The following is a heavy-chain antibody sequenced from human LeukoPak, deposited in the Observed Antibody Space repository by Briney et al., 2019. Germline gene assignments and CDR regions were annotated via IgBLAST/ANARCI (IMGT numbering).Heavy chain of an antibody. Sequence: ASVKVSCKASGYTFTSYAMHWVRPAPGQGLEWMGWINAGNGNTEYSQKFQGRVTITRDTSASTAYMELSSLRSEDTAVYYCARAPEIGVVVVAPTRYGMDVWGQGTTVTVSS. V-gene: IGHV1-3*01. CDR3: ARAPEIGVVVVAPTRYGMDV. CDR1: GYTFTSYA. J-gene: IGHJ6*02. CDR2: INAGNGNT. D-gene: IGHD2-15*01.